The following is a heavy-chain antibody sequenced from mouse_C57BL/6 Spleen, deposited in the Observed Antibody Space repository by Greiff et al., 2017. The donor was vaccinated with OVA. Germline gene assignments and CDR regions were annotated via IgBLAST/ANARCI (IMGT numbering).Heavy chain of an antibody. D-gene: IGHD3-2*01. Sequence: EVMLVESGGGLVKPGGSLKLSCAASGFTFSSYTMSWVRQTPEKGLEWVATISGGGGNTYYPDSVKGRYTISRDNAKNTLYLQMSSLRSEDTALCDCARRRQRYYFAYWGQGTTLTVSS. J-gene: IGHJ2*01. CDR3: ARRRQRYYFAY. V-gene: IGHV5-9*01. CDR2: ISGGGGNT. CDR1: GFTFSSYT.